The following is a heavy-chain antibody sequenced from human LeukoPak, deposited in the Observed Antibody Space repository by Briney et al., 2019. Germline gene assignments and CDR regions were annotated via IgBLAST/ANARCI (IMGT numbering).Heavy chain of an antibody. D-gene: IGHD3-22*01. CDR2: IYSGGNT. CDR3: ARGGSSGYHLAQ. CDR1: GFSVSTNY. J-gene: IGHJ4*02. V-gene: IGHV3-66*01. Sequence: GGSLRLSCAASGFSVSTNYMTWVRQAPGRGLEWVSVIYSGGNTYSADSVKGRFTISRDNSRNTLYLQMNSLRAEDTAVYYCARGGSSGYHLAQWGQGTLVTVSS.